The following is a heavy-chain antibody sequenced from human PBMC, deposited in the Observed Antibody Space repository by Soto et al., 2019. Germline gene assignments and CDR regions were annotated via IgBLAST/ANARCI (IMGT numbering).Heavy chain of an antibody. D-gene: IGHD4-17*01. Sequence: EVQLVESGGGLVQPGGSLRLSCAASGFTFSSFWMHWVRQAPGKGLEWVSRASPDGTSTSYADSVKGRFTIFRDNAKNTLFMQMNSLRAEDTAVYYCTRHGSGDYFLFDPWGQGTLVTVSS. J-gene: IGHJ5*02. CDR3: TRHGSGDYFLFDP. V-gene: IGHV3-74*01. CDR2: ASPDGTST. CDR1: GFTFSSFW.